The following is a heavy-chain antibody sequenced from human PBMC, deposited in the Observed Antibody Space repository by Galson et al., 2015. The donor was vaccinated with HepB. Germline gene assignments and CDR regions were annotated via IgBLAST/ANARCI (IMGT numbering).Heavy chain of an antibody. D-gene: IGHD6-13*01. CDR2: IAPTDSYT. Sequence: QSGAEVKKPGESLRISCKGSGYSFTSYWINWVRQMPGKGLEWMGTIAPTDSYTKYSPSFPGHVTISVDKSISTAYLQWSSLKASDTAMYYCARHREQLLIQDWYFDLWGRGTLVTVSS. J-gene: IGHJ2*01. V-gene: IGHV5-10-1*01. CDR1: GYSFTSYW. CDR3: ARHREQLLIQDWYFDL.